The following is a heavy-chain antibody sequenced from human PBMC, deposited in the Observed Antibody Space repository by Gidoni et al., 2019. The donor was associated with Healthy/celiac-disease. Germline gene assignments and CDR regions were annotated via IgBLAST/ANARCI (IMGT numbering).Heavy chain of an antibody. CDR3: ARGVALDV. V-gene: IGHV4-59*01. CDR2: IYYSGST. Sequence: QVQLQESGPGLVKPSETLSLTCTVSGASISSYYWSWIRQPPGKGLEWIGYIYYSGSTNDNPPIKSRVTISVDTSKNQFSLKLSSVTAADTAVYYCARGVALDVWGQGTTVTVSS. J-gene: IGHJ6*02. D-gene: IGHD2-15*01. CDR1: GASISSYY.